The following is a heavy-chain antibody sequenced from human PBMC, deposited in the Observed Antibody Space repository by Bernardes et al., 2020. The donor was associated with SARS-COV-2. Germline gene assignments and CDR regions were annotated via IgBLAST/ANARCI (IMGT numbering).Heavy chain of an antibody. CDR1: GFTFSSYG. Sequence: GGSLRLSCAASGFTFSSYGMHWVRQAPGKGLEWVAVISYDGSNKYYADSVKGRFTISRDNSKNTLYLQMNSLRAEETAVYYCARDRSSWSIDYWGQGTLVTVSS. D-gene: IGHD6-13*01. CDR3: ARDRSSWSIDY. V-gene: IGHV3-30*03. CDR2: ISYDGSNK. J-gene: IGHJ4*02.